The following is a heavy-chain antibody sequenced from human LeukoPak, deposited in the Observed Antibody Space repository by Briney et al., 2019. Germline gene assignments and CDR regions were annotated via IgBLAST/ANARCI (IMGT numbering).Heavy chain of an antibody. CDR1: GYPINDGYY. CDR3: ARHGIGDSSRDYFDY. V-gene: IGHV4-38-2*01. Sequence: PSETLSLTCAVSGYPINDGYYWGWIRQPPGKGLEWIGSVYHSGTTYYNPSLQSRVGISADMSRNQFSLRLNSMTAADTAVYYCARHGIGDSSRDYFDYWGQGTLVTVSP. J-gene: IGHJ4*02. CDR2: VYHSGTT. D-gene: IGHD6-13*01.